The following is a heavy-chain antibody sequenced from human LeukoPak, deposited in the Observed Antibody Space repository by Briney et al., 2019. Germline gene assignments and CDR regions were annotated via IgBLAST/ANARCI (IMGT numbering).Heavy chain of an antibody. Sequence: GASVKVSCKASGYTFVGYYMHWVRQAPGQGLEWMGWINPNSGGTNYAQKFQGRVTMTRDTSISTAYMKLSSLRSDDTAVYYCARVSEELVIDHWGQGTLVTVS. CDR2: INPNSGGT. CDR3: ARVSEELVIDH. J-gene: IGHJ4*02. V-gene: IGHV1-2*02. D-gene: IGHD2-8*02. CDR1: GYTFVGYY.